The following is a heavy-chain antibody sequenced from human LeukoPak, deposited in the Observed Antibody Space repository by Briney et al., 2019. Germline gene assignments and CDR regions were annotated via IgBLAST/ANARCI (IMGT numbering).Heavy chain of an antibody. J-gene: IGHJ4*02. D-gene: IGHD6-19*01. CDR1: GFTFSSHG. V-gene: IGHV3-30*02. CDR2: IRYDGSNK. Sequence: GGSLRLSCAASGFTFSSHGMHWVRQAPGKGLEWVAFIRYDGSNKYYADSVKGRFTISRDNSKNTLYLQMNSLRAEDTAVYYCAKILYSSGWYPVSDFDYWGQGTLVTVSS. CDR3: AKILYSSGWYPVSDFDY.